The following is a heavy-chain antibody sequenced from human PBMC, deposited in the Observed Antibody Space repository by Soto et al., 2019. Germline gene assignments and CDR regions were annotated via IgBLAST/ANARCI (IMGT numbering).Heavy chain of an antibody. CDR3: ATQDYDFWSGLAYYYYMDV. J-gene: IGHJ6*03. Sequence: GGSLRLSCAASGFTFSSYAMSWVRQAPGKGLEWVSAISGSGGSTYYADSVKGRFTISRDNSKNQLSLKLSSVTAADTAVYYCATQDYDFWSGLAYYYYMDVWGKGTTVTVSS. D-gene: IGHD3-3*01. CDR1: GFTFSSYA. V-gene: IGHV3-23*01. CDR2: ISGSGGST.